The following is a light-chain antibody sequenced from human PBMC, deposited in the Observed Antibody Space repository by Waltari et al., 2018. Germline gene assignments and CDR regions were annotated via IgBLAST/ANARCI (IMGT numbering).Light chain of an antibody. CDR2: DVS. CDR3: CSFAGSYTFV. Sequence: QSALTQPRSVSGSPGQSVTISCTGTSRDVGGYHYVSWFQQHPGKVPKLLIYDVSERPSDVPDRFSGSKSANTASLTISGLQTEDEADYYCCSFAGSYTFVVGTGTRVTVL. J-gene: IGLJ1*01. V-gene: IGLV2-11*01. CDR1: SRDVGGYHY.